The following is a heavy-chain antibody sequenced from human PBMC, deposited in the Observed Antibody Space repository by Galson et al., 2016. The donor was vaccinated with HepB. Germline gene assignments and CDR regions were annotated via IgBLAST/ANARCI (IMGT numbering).Heavy chain of an antibody. CDR2: IYHSGST. J-gene: IGHJ6*02. D-gene: IGHD3-10*01. CDR3: ARRGPTYYYGMDV. CDR1: GGSISSSGYY. V-gene: IGHV4-39*01. Sequence: SETLSLTCTVSGGSISSSGYYWGWIRQPPGKGLEWTGSIYHSGSTYYNPSLKSRVTISVDTSTNQFSLKLSSVTAADTAVYFCARRGPTYYYGMDVWGQGTTVTVSS.